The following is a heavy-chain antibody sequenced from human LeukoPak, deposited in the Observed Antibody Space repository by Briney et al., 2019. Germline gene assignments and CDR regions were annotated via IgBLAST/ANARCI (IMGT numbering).Heavy chain of an antibody. J-gene: IGHJ4*02. D-gene: IGHD6-19*01. Sequence: GVPLRLSCAASGFTFSNYEVHGVPQSPGKGLVGVSRINSAGSSTMDAASVKGRFTISRDNAKNTLYLQINSLRAEDTAVYYCARASSYSSGYDYWGKGTLVTVSS. CDR3: ARASSYSSGYDY. V-gene: IGHV3-74*03. CDR2: INSAGSST. CDR1: GFTFSNYE.